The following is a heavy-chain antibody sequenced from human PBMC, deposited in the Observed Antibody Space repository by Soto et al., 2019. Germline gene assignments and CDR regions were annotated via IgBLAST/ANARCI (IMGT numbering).Heavy chain of an antibody. Sequence: EVQLLESGGGLVQPGGSPRLSCAASGFTFSSYAMSWVRQAPGKGLEWVSAISGSGGSTYYADSVKGRFTISRDNSKNTLYLQMNSLRAEDTAVYYCAKALAGGPYYMDVWGKGTTVTVSS. CDR1: GFTFSSYA. V-gene: IGHV3-23*01. CDR3: AKALAGGPYYMDV. D-gene: IGHD3-16*01. J-gene: IGHJ6*03. CDR2: ISGSGGST.